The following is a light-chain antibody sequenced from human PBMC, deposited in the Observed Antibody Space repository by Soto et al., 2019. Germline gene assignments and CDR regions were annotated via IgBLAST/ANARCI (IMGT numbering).Light chain of an antibody. CDR3: QQDYSYPLT. CDR2: AAS. Sequence: AIQMTQSPSSLSASVGDRVTITCRASQGIKNDLGWYQQKPGKAPKLLIYAASSLQSGVPSMFSGSGSGTDFTLTISSLQPEDFATYYCQQDYSYPLTFGQGTKVEIK. V-gene: IGKV1-6*01. CDR1: QGIKND. J-gene: IGKJ1*01.